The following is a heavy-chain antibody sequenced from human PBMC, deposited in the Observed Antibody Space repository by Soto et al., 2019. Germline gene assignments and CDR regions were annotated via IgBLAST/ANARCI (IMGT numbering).Heavy chain of an antibody. V-gene: IGHV3-21*01. D-gene: IGHD3-22*01. CDR2: ISSSSSYI. CDR3: ARDSDSSGYYYPY. J-gene: IGHJ4*02. Sequence: GGSLRLSCAASGFTFSSYSMNWVRQAPGKGLEWVSSISSSSSYIYYADSVKGRFTISRDNAKNSLYLQMNSLSAEATAVYYCARDSDSSGYYYPYWGQGTLVTVSS. CDR1: GFTFSSYS.